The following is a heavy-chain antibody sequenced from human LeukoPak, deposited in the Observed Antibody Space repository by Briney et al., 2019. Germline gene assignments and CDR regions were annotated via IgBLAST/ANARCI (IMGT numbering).Heavy chain of an antibody. J-gene: IGHJ4*02. D-gene: IGHD1-14*01. CDR3: VRGFRKPDY. CDR1: GFTFSEHA. CDR2: ITSDINT. Sequence: GGSLRLSCVVSGFTFSEHAMTWVRQAPGKGLEWVSSITSDINTYYADSVKGRFTISRDNSKNTLYVQMNSLRTEDTATFYCVRGFRKPDYWGRGTLVTVSS. V-gene: IGHV3-23*01.